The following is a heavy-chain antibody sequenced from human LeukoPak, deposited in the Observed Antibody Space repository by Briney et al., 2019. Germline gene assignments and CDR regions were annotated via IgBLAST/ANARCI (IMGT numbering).Heavy chain of an antibody. CDR3: ARVRGVYSYGHPYYFDD. V-gene: IGHV3-21*01. Sequence: PGESLRLSCAASGFTFNTYTMNWVRQAPGKGLEWVSSLSSSSSYIYYADSVKGRFTISRDNAKNSLYLQMNSLKAEDTAVYYCARVRGVYSYGHPYYFDDWGQGTLVTVSS. J-gene: IGHJ4*02. CDR2: LSSSSSYI. D-gene: IGHD5-18*01. CDR1: GFTFNTYT.